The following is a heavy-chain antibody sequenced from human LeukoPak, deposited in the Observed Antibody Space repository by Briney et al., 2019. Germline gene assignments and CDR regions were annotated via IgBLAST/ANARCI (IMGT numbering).Heavy chain of an antibody. Sequence: GDSLKISCKGSGYTFTTYWIGWVRQMPGKGLEWMGFIHSVDSDTKYSPSFQGQVTISADRSISAAYLQWNNLKASDTAMYYCARYRRYTSWSFSHDAFDIWGQGTTVTVSS. V-gene: IGHV5-51*01. CDR1: GYTFTTYW. CDR3: ARYRRYTSWSFSHDAFDI. CDR2: IHSVDSDT. J-gene: IGHJ3*02. D-gene: IGHD6-6*01.